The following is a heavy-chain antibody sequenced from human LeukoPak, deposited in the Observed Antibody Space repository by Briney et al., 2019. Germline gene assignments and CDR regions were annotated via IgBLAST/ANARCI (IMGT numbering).Heavy chain of an antibody. CDR2: IYPGDSDT. Sequence: GESLKISCKGSGYSFTSYWIGWVRQMPGKGLEWMGIIYPGDSDTRYSPSFQGQVTISADKSISTAYLQWSSLKASVTAMYYCARLIMVRGASDYYYYYMDVWGKGTTVTVSS. D-gene: IGHD3-10*01. CDR3: ARLIMVRGASDYYYYYMDV. CDR1: GYSFTSYW. J-gene: IGHJ6*03. V-gene: IGHV5-51*01.